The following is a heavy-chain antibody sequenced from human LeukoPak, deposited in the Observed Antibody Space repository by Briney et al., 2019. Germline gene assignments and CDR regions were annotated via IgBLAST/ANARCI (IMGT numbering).Heavy chain of an antibody. Sequence: ASVKVSCKASAYTFTGYYIHWVRRAPGQGLEWMGRINPNSGSTKYAQRFQGRVTMTRDTSISTAYMELSRLTSDDTAVYYCARWPVTGDDAFDIWGQGTMVTVSS. CDR1: AYTFTGYY. V-gene: IGHV1-2*02. D-gene: IGHD7-27*01. CDR2: INPNSGST. CDR3: ARWPVTGDDAFDI. J-gene: IGHJ3*02.